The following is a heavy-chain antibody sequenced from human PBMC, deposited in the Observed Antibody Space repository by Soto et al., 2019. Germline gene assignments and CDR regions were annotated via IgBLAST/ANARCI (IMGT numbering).Heavy chain of an antibody. D-gene: IGHD2-15*01. CDR2: IYYSGST. Sequence: PSETLSLTCTVSGVSISSSSYYWGWIRQPPGKGLEWIGSIYYSGSTYYNPSLKSRVTISVDTSKNQFSLKLSSVTAADTAVYYCARLRVRGYWFDPWGQGTLVTVSS. V-gene: IGHV4-39*01. J-gene: IGHJ5*02. CDR3: ARLRVRGYWFDP. CDR1: GVSISSSSYY.